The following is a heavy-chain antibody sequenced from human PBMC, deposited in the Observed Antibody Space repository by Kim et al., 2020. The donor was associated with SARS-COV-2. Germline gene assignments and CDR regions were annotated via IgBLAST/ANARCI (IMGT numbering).Heavy chain of an antibody. Sequence: GGSLRLSCAASGFTFSSYAMSWVRQAPGKGLEWVSAISGSGGSTYYADSVKGRFTISRDNSKNTLYLQMNSLRAEDTAVYYCAKDVESGIWFREPHFDYWGQGTLVTVSS. CDR1: GFTFSSYA. D-gene: IGHD3-10*01. J-gene: IGHJ4*02. V-gene: IGHV3-23*01. CDR3: AKDVESGIWFREPHFDY. CDR2: ISGSGGST.